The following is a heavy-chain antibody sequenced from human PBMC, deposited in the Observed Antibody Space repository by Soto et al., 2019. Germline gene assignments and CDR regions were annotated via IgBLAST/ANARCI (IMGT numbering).Heavy chain of an antibody. J-gene: IGHJ4*02. Sequence: GESLKISCSASGFTFSSYAMHWVRQAPGKGLEYVSAISSNGGSTYYADSVKGRFTISRDNSKNTLYLQMSSLRAEDTAVYYCVKDLCGKMSLLGYPGCGFDYWGQGTLVTVSS. D-gene: IGHD2-21*01. CDR3: VKDLCGKMSLLGYPGCGFDY. V-gene: IGHV3-64D*08. CDR2: ISSNGGST. CDR1: GFTFSSYA.